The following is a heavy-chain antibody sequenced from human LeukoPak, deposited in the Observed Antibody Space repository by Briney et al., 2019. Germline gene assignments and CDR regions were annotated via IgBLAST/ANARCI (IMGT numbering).Heavy chain of an antibody. CDR3: ARAPTVLVGYCSSSSCQADY. Sequence: GGSLRLSCAASGFTFRSYSMNWVRQAPGKGLEWVSAVDPSSTYIYYADSVKGRFTISRDNAENSLYLQMNSLRVEDTAVYYCARAPTVLVGYCSSSSCQADYWGQGTLVTVSS. V-gene: IGHV3-21*01. CDR2: VDPSSTYI. CDR1: GFTFRSYS. D-gene: IGHD2-2*01. J-gene: IGHJ4*02.